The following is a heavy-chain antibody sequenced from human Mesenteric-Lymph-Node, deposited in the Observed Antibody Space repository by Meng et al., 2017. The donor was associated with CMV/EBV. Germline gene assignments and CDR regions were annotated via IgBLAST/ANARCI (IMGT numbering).Heavy chain of an antibody. J-gene: IGHJ5*02. V-gene: IGHV4-4*02. CDR1: GGSISSTTW. CDR3: ARDRDQLTHSNCFDP. Sequence: SGGSISSTTWWSWVRQPPGKGLEWIGYIYPTGKTYYNPSLKGRVTISVDKSKNQFSLNLKSMTAADTAVYYCARDRDQLTHSNCFDPWGQGILVTVSS. D-gene: IGHD2-2*01. CDR2: IYPTGKT.